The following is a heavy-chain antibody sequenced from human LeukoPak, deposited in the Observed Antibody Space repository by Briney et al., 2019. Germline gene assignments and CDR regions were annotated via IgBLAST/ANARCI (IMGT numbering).Heavy chain of an antibody. J-gene: IGHJ4*02. CDR1: GYSLGKNYY. V-gene: IGHV4-38-2*01. D-gene: IGHD3-16*01. CDR3: ARYDYRGSASTRFDY. Sequence: SETLSLTCSVSGYSLGKNYYWGWIRQPPGKGLEWIGRIYGTGSTSYNPHLMNQLTMSLDTSKNHLQLKLTSVTAADTAVYYCARYDYRGSASTRFDYWGQGILVTISS. CDR2: IYGTGST.